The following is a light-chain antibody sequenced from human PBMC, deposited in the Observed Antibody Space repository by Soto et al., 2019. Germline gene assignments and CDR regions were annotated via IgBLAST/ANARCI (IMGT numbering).Light chain of an antibody. CDR3: SSYTSSSTEV. V-gene: IGLV2-14*01. CDR1: SSVVGGYNY. J-gene: IGLJ1*01. Sequence: QSALTQPASVSGSPGQSITISCTGTSSVVGGYNYVSWYQQHPGKAPKLMIYEVSNRPSGVSNRFSGSKSGNTASLTISGLQAEDEADYYCSSYTSSSTEVFGTGTKGTVL. CDR2: EVS.